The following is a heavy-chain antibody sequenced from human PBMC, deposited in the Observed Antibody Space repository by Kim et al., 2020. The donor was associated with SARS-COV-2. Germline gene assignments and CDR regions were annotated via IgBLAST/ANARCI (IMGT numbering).Heavy chain of an antibody. Sequence: SRITITVDTSKNQFSLKLSSVTAADTAVYYCARDRVYYYDSSGPDAFDIWGQGTMVTVSS. V-gene: IGHV4-59*01. J-gene: IGHJ3*02. CDR3: ARDRVYYYDSSGPDAFDI. D-gene: IGHD3-22*01.